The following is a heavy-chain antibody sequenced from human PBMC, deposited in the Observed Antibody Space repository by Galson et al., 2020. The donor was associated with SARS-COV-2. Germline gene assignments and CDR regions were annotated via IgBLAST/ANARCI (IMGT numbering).Heavy chain of an antibody. CDR3: ARHSGATIFGVVIMASHFDY. Sequence: SETLSLTCTVSGGSISSYYWSWIRQPPGKGLEWIGYIYYSGSTNYNPSLKSRVTISVDTSKNQFSLKLSSVTAADTAVYYCARHSGATIFGVVIMASHFDYWGQGTLVTVSS. D-gene: IGHD3-3*01. V-gene: IGHV4-59*08. J-gene: IGHJ4*02. CDR1: GGSISSYY. CDR2: IYYSGST.